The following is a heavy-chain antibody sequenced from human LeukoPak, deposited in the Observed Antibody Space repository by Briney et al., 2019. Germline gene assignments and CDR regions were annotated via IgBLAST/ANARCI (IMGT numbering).Heavy chain of an antibody. Sequence: GGSLRLSCAASGFTFSSYGMHWVRQAPGKGLEWVAVISYDGSNKYYADSVKGRFTISRDNSKNTLYLQMNSLRAEDTAVYYCAKDSRPRYFDSREFDYWGQGTLVTVSS. V-gene: IGHV3-30*18. CDR2: ISYDGSNK. CDR1: GFTFSSYG. CDR3: AKDSRPRYFDSREFDY. J-gene: IGHJ4*02. D-gene: IGHD3-9*01.